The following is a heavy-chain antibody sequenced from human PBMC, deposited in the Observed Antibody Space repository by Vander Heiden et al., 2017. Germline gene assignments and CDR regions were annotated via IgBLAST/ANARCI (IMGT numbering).Heavy chain of an antibody. D-gene: IGHD6-6*01. J-gene: IGHJ6*02. Sequence: QVQLVQSGAEVKKPGSSVKVSCKASGGTFSSYAISWVRQAPGQGLEWMGGIIPIFGTANYAQKFQGRVTITADESTSTAYMELSSLRSEDTAVYYCARQPYSSSSGFYYYGMDVWGQGTTVTVSS. CDR3: ARQPYSSSSGFYYYGMDV. V-gene: IGHV1-69*01. CDR2: IIPIFGTA. CDR1: GGTFSSYA.